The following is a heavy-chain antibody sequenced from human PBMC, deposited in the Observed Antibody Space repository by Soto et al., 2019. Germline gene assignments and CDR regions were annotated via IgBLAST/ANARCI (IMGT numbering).Heavy chain of an antibody. CDR3: ARGLISGSHYSGGWYYFDS. CDR2: INHSGRA. CDR1: GGSFSDYI. J-gene: IGHJ4*02. Sequence: QVQLQQSGAGLLKPSETLSLTCDVYGGSFSDYIWTWIRQTPGNGLQWIGQINHSGRANYNPSLKCRVIISVDTSRSQFSLELSSVTAADRAVYYCARGLISGSHYSGGWYYFDSWGQGTQVTVSS. V-gene: IGHV4-34*01. D-gene: IGHD1-26*01.